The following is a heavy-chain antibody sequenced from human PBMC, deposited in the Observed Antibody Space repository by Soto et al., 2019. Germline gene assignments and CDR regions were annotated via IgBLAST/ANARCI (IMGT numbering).Heavy chain of an antibody. Sequence: EVQLLESGGGLVQPGGSLRLSCAASGFTFSSYAMSWVRQAPGKGLEWGSAVSGSGGSTYYADSVKGRLTISSDNSKNTLYLQMNSLRAEDTAVYYGAKDREDDYIWGSYPAFDIWGQGTMVTVSS. V-gene: IGHV3-23*01. CDR3: AKDREDDYIWGSYPAFDI. D-gene: IGHD3-16*02. CDR1: GFTFSSYA. J-gene: IGHJ3*02. CDR2: VSGSGGST.